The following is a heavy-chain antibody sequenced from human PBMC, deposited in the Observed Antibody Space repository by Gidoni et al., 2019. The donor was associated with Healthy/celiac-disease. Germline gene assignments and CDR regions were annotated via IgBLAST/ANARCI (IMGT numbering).Heavy chain of an antibody. Sequence: EVQLVQSGAERKKPGESLRISCKGSGYRFTSYWISWVRKLLGKGLEWIGRIDPSDSYTTSSPSFHGHVTISADKSISTAYLQWSSLKASDTAMYYCARSSIAVAGTGPGDYWGQGTLVTVSS. D-gene: IGHD6-19*01. J-gene: IGHJ4*02. CDR2: IDPSDSYT. CDR1: GYRFTSYW. V-gene: IGHV5-10-1*03. CDR3: ARSSIAVAGTGPGDY.